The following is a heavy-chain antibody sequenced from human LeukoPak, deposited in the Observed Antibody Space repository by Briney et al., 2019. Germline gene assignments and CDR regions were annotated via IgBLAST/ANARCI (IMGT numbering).Heavy chain of an antibody. J-gene: IGHJ4*02. Sequence: GRSLRLSCAASGFTFSSFGIHWVRQAPGKGLEWGAVISDDGRTKYYAASVEGRFTISRDNSRNTLYLQMTSLRVEDTAVYYCATGLYNVGWYPDYFDYWGQGTLVTVPS. CDR1: GFTFSSFG. CDR2: ISDDGRTK. CDR3: ATGLYNVGWYPDYFDY. D-gene: IGHD6-19*01. V-gene: IGHV3-30*03.